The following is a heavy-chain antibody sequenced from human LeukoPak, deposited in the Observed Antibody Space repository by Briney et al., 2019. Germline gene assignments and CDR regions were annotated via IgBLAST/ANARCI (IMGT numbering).Heavy chain of an antibody. CDR2: IYYSANT. D-gene: IGHD7-27*01. CDR1: GGSITSTPYY. Sequence: SETLSLTCTVSGGSITSTPYYWGWIRQTPGKGLEWIATIYYSANTYYNPSLKSRVTISVDTSKNQFSLKLSSVTAADTAVYYCARGSPGDSDYWGQGTLVTVSS. J-gene: IGHJ4*02. V-gene: IGHV4-39*07. CDR3: ARGSPGDSDY.